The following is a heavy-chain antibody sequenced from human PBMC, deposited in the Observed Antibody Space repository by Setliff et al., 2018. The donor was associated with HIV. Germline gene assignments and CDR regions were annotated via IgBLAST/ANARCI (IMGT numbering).Heavy chain of an antibody. CDR1: GGSFSGYF. V-gene: IGHV4-59*10. J-gene: IGHJ4*02. CDR2: IYTSGST. Sequence: SETLSLTCAVYGGSFSGYFWTWIRQPAGKGLEWIGRIYTSGSTNYNPSLKGRVTISVDTSKNQFSLKLSSVTAADTAMYYCARIREYSRGWFIEYWGQGQWSPSPQ. CDR3: ARIREYSRGWFIEY. D-gene: IGHD6-19*01.